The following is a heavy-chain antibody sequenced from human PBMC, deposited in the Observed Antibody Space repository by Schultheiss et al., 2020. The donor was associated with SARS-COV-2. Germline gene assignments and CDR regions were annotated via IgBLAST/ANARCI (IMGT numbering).Heavy chain of an antibody. V-gene: IGHV3-74*01. D-gene: IGHD5/OR15-5a*01. CDR2: IKTNGSTT. CDR3: ARGPTVSTFDF. J-gene: IGHJ4*02. CDR1: GFIFSSYW. Sequence: GGSLRLSYTASGFIFSSYWMHWVRQAPGKGLVWVSRIKTNGSTTNYADSVKGRFTISRDNAKNTLYLQMNSLRADDTAVYYCARGPTVSTFDFWGQGILVTVSS.